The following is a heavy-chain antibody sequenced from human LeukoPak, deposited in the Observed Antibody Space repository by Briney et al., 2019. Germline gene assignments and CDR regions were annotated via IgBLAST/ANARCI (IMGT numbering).Heavy chain of an antibody. CDR1: GGSFSGYY. CDR2: INHSGST. D-gene: IGHD3-10*01. Sequence: PSETLSLTCAVYGGSFSGYYWSWIRQPPGKGLEWIGEINHSGSTNYNPSLKSRVTISVDTSKNQFSLKLSSVTAADTAVYYCARGRVTIVRGVISVWGQGTLVTVSS. V-gene: IGHV4-34*01. J-gene: IGHJ4*02. CDR3: ARGRVTIVRGVISV.